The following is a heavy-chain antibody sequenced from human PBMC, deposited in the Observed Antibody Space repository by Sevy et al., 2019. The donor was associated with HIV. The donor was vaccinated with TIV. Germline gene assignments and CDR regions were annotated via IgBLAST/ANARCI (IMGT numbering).Heavy chain of an antibody. V-gene: IGHV1-18*01. CDR2: ISAYNGNT. Sequence: GESLKISCKASGYTFTSYGISWVRQAPGQGLEWMGWISAYNGNTNYAQKLQGRVTMTTDTSTSTAYMELRSLRSDDTAVYYCARGALGYCSGGSCQTTNYFDYWGQGTLVTVSS. CDR1: GYTFTSYG. J-gene: IGHJ4*02. D-gene: IGHD2-15*01. CDR3: ARGALGYCSGGSCQTTNYFDY.